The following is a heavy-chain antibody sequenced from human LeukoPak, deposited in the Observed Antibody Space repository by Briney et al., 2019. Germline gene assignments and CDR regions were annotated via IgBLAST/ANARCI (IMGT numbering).Heavy chain of an antibody. V-gene: IGHV3-48*01. D-gene: IGHD6-25*01. J-gene: IGHJ6*03. Sequence: HTGGSLRPSCAASGFTFSSYIMNWVRQPPGKGLEWVSNIGTSSTTIYYADSVKGRFTISRDNAKNSLYQQMNSLRADDTAVYYYARFAAGGSYYYYMDVWGKGTTVTVSS. CDR2: IGTSSTTI. CDR3: ARFAAGGSYYYYMDV. CDR1: GFTFSSYI.